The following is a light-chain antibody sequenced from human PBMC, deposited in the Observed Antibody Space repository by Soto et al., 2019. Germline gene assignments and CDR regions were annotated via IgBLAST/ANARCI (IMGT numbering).Light chain of an antibody. CDR3: QQYNKWPRT. V-gene: IGKV3-15*01. J-gene: IGKJ1*01. CDR2: GAS. Sequence: EIVMTQSPATLSVSPGERATLSCRASQSVSSNLAWYQQKPGQAPRLLIYGASTRATGIPARFSGSGSGTEFTLTISSLQSEDFLVYYCQQYNKWPRTFGQGTKVDIK. CDR1: QSVSSN.